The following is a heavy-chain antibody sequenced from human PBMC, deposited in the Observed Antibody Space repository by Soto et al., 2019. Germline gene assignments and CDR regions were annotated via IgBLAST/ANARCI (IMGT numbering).Heavy chain of an antibody. CDR1: GYTFTSYG. CDR3: ASGIYDFWSDYYYYGMEV. D-gene: IGHD3-3*01. Sequence: GASVQVSCKASGYTFTSYGISWVRQAPGQGLEWMGWISAYNGNTNYAQKLQGRVTMTTDTSTSTAYMELRSLRSDDTAVYYCASGIYDFWSDYYYYGMEVWGQGTTVTV. V-gene: IGHV1-18*01. J-gene: IGHJ6*02. CDR2: ISAYNGNT.